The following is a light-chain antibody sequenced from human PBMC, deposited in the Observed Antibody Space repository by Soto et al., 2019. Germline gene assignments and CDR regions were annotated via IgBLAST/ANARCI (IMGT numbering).Light chain of an antibody. Sequence: EIVMTQSPATLSVSPGERATLSCRASQSISSNLAWYQQKLGQAPRLLIYRASTRATGIPARFSGSGSGTEFTLTISRLQSEDFALYYCHQYENWPQTFGQGTNVEI. V-gene: IGKV3-15*01. J-gene: IGKJ1*01. CDR2: RAS. CDR1: QSISSN. CDR3: HQYENWPQT.